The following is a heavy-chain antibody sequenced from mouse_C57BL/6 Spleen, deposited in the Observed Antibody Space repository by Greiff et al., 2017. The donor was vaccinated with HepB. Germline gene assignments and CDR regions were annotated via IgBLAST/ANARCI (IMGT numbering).Heavy chain of an antibody. CDR2: INPSSGYT. V-gene: IGHV1-7*01. J-gene: IGHJ4*01. CDR1: GYTFTSYW. CDR3: ASQLGRDAMDY. D-gene: IGHD4-1*02. Sequence: VQRVESGAELAKPGASVKLSCKASGYTFTSYWMHWVKQRPGQGLEWIGYINPSSGYTKYNQKFKDKATLTADKSSSTAYMQLSSLTYEDSAVYYCASQLGRDAMDYWGQGTSVTVSS.